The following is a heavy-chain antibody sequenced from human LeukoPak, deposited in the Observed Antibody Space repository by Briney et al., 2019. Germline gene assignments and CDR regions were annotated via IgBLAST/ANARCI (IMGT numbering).Heavy chain of an antibody. CDR3: ARLGYSYGLYYYYYYYMDV. J-gene: IGHJ6*03. CDR2: MNPNSGNT. Sequence: ASVKVSCKASGYTFTSYDINWVRQATGQGLERMGWMNPNSGNTGYAQKFQGRVTITRNTSISTAYMELSSLRSEDTAVYYCARLGYSYGLYYYYYYYMDVWGKGTTVTVSS. CDR1: GYTFTSYD. D-gene: IGHD5-18*01. V-gene: IGHV1-8*03.